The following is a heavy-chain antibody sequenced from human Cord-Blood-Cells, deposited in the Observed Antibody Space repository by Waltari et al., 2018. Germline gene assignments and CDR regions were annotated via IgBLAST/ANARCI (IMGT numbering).Heavy chain of an antibody. CDR3: ARPYGSSGYYYTPYAFDI. CDR2: INHSGST. Sequence: QVQLQQWGAGLLKPSETLSLTCAVYGGSFSGYYWSWIRQPPGKGLEWIGEINHSGSTNYNPSLKSRVTISVDTSKNQFSLKLSSVTAADTAVYYCARPYGSSGYYYTPYAFDIWGQGTMVTVSS. V-gene: IGHV4-34*01. D-gene: IGHD3-22*01. J-gene: IGHJ3*02. CDR1: GGSFSGYY.